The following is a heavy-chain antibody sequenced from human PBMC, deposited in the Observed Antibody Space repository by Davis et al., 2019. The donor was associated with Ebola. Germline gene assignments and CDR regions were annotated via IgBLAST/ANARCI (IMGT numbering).Heavy chain of an antibody. CDR2: IYYSGST. CDR3: ARVYSSGWYGWFDP. J-gene: IGHJ5*02. V-gene: IGHV4-39*01. CDR1: GGSISSSSYY. D-gene: IGHD6-19*01. Sequence: MPSETLSLTCTVSGGSISSSSYYWGWIRQPPGKGLEWIGSIYYSGSTYYNPSLKSRVTISVDTSKNQFSLKLSSVTAADTAVYYCARVYSSGWYGWFDPWGPGTLVTVSA.